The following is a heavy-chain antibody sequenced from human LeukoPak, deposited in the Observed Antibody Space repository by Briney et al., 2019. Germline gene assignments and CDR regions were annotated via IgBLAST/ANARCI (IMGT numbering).Heavy chain of an antibody. V-gene: IGHV4-4*09. D-gene: IGHD6-25*01. CDR2: IFHNGNT. J-gene: IGHJ3*01. CDR1: GGSISPYY. CDR3: VRKAANSGAFDV. Sequence: SETLSLTCTVSGGSISPYYWSWIRQPPGKGLEWIGYIFHNGNTNYNPSLESRVTILVDRSKNQFSLKLSSVTAADTAVYYYVRKAANSGAFDVWALGTMVTVSS.